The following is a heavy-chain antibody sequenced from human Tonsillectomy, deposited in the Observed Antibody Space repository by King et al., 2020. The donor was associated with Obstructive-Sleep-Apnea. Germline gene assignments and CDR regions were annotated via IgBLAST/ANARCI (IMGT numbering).Heavy chain of an antibody. CDR2: IKQDGTEK. D-gene: IGHD6-13*01. Sequence: VQLVESGGGLVQPGGSLRLSCAASGFTFSSYWMSWVRQAPGKGLEWVANIKQDGTEKYYVDSVKGRFTISRDNAKNSLYLQMNSLRAEDTAVYYCATSPGIAAAGRTYYYTMDVWGQGTTVTVSS. CDR1: GFTFSSYW. CDR3: ATSPGIAAAGRTYYYTMDV. V-gene: IGHV3-7*01. J-gene: IGHJ6*02.